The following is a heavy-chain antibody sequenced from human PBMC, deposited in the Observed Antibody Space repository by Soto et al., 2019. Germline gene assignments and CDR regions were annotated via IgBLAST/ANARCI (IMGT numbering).Heavy chain of an antibody. V-gene: IGHV3-30*18. CDR1: GFTFSSYG. D-gene: IGHD5-12*01. Sequence: GGSLRLSCAASGFTFSSYGMHWVRQAPGKGLEWVAVISYDGSNKYYADSVKGRFTISRDNSKNTLYLQMNSLRAEDTAVYYCAKDGLVALEVLTGYYFDYWGQGTLVTVSS. CDR3: AKDGLVALEVLTGYYFDY. CDR2: ISYDGSNK. J-gene: IGHJ4*02.